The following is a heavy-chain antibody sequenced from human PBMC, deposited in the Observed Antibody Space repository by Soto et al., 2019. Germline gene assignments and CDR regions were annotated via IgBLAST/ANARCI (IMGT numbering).Heavy chain of an antibody. J-gene: IGHJ4*02. Sequence: EVHLLESGGGLIQPGGSLRLSCAASGFLFSDYVMSWVRQAPGKGLEWLSSISDSGDSTYFADSVKGRFTISRDNSKDTLYLQMSSLRAEDTAVYYCARKNVVVLGNYCFLWGQGTLVTVSS. CDR3: ARKNVVVLGNYCFL. V-gene: IGHV3-23*01. CDR1: GFLFSDYV. D-gene: IGHD2-15*01. CDR2: ISDSGDST.